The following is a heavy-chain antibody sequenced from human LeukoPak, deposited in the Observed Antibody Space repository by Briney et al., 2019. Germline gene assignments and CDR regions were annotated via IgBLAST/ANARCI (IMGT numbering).Heavy chain of an antibody. V-gene: IGHV1-69*13. CDR3: ARGAYSGSYYADF. J-gene: IGHJ4*02. CDR2: IIPIFGTA. CDR1: GGTFSSYA. D-gene: IGHD1-26*01. Sequence: ASVKASCKASGGTFSSYAISWVRQAPGQRLEWMGGIIPIFGTANYAQKFQGRVTITADESTSTAYMELSSLRSEDTAVYYRARGAYSGSYYADFWGQGTLVTVSS.